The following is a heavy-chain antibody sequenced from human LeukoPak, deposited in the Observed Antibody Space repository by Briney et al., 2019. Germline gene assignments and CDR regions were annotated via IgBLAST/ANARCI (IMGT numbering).Heavy chain of an antibody. Sequence: GSLRLSCAASGFTFSDSAMHWIRQPPGKGLEWIGEINHSGSTNYNPSLKSRVTISVDTSKNQFSLKLSSVTAADTAVYYCARWAVPAAMDYYYYYYYMDVWGKGTTVTISS. D-gene: IGHD2-2*01. CDR2: INHSGST. CDR3: ARWAVPAAMDYYYYYYYMDV. J-gene: IGHJ6*03. V-gene: IGHV4-34*01. CDR1: GFTFSDSA.